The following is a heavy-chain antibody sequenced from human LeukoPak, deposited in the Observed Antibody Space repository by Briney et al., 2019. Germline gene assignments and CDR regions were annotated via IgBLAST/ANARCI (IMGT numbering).Heavy chain of an antibody. Sequence: SQTLSLTCAISGDSVSSNSAAWNWIRQSPSRGLEWLGRTYYRSKWYNDYAVSVKSRITINPDTSKNQFSLQLNSVTPEDTAVYYCARDRKLTGDGRYYYHYYGMDVWGQGTTVTVSS. D-gene: IGHD7-27*01. CDR2: TYYRSKWYN. CDR3: ARDRKLTGDGRYYYHYYGMDV. J-gene: IGHJ6*02. V-gene: IGHV6-1*01. CDR1: GDSVSSNSAA.